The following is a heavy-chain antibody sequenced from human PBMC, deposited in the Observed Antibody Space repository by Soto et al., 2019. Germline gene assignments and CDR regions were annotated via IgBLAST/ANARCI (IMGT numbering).Heavy chain of an antibody. CDR3: AKDLNDYGDYVPPDYYYYYGMDV. CDR1: GFTFSSYG. D-gene: IGHD4-17*01. CDR2: ISYDGSNK. V-gene: IGHV3-30*18. Sequence: QVQLVESGGGVVQPGRSLRLSCAASGFTFSSYGMHWVRQAPGKGLEWVAVISYDGSNKYYADSVKGRFTISRDNSKNTLYLQMNSLRAEDTAVYYCAKDLNDYGDYVPPDYYYYYGMDVWGQGTTVTVSS. J-gene: IGHJ6*02.